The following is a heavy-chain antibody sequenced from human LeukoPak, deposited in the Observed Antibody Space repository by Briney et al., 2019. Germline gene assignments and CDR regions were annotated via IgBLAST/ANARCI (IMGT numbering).Heavy chain of an antibody. CDR3: ARGSPNYYDSSELFDY. J-gene: IGHJ4*02. CDR2: IKTKTDGGTT. D-gene: IGHD3-22*01. V-gene: IGHV3-15*01. CDR1: GFTFSNAW. Sequence: GGSLRLSCAASGFTFSNAWMSWVRQAPGKGLEWVGRIKTKTDGGTTDYTAPVKGRFTISRDDSKNTLYLQMNSLKIEDTAVYYCARGSPNYYDSSELFDYWGQGTLVTVSS.